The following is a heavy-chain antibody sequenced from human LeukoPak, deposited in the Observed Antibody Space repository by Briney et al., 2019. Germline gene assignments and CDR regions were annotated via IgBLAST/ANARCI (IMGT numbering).Heavy chain of an antibody. J-gene: IGHJ4*02. V-gene: IGHV3-23*01. Sequence: PGGSLRLSCAASGFTFSSYGMRWVRQAPGKGLQWVSAISGSGGTTYYADSVKGRFTISSDNAKNSLYLQMNSLRAEDAAVYYCARQWELKLFDYWGQGTLVSVSS. CDR1: GFTFSSYG. CDR3: ARQWELKLFDY. D-gene: IGHD1-26*01. CDR2: ISGSGGTT.